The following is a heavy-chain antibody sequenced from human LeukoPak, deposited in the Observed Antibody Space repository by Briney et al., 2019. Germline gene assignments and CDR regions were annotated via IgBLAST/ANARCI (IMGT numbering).Heavy chain of an antibody. CDR1: GFAFSSYS. CDR3: ASPRIQLWLHNGYDAFDI. CDR2: ISSSSTYI. D-gene: IGHD5-18*01. J-gene: IGHJ3*02. Sequence: GGSLRLSCAASGFAFSSYSMNWVRQAPGKGLEWVSSISSSSTYIYHADSVKGRFTISRDNAKNSLYLQMNSLRAEDTAVYYCASPRIQLWLHNGYDAFDIWGQGTMVPVSS. V-gene: IGHV3-21*01.